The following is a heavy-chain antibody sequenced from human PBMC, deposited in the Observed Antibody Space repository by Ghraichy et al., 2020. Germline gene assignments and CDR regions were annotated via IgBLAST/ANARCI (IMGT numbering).Heavy chain of an antibody. CDR3: ARGQFESSSSELFVGFYFDH. CDR2: IYSGGAT. D-gene: IGHD2-2*01. J-gene: IGHJ4*02. V-gene: IGHV3-53*01. Sequence: GGSLRLSCAASGFTVSSNYMTWIRQAPGKGLEWVSVIYSGGATYYADSVKGRFTISRENSKNTLYLQMNSLRAEDTAVYYCARGQFESSSSELFVGFYFDHWAQRTLVSVSS. CDR1: GFTVSSNY.